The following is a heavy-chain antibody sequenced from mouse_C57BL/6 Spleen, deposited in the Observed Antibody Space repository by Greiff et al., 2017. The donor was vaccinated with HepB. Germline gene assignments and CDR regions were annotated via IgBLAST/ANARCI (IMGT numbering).Heavy chain of an antibody. J-gene: IGHJ3*01. CDR1: GIDFSRYW. V-gene: IGHV4-1*01. D-gene: IGHD2-4*01. CDR2: INPDSSTI. CDR3: ARGLRQAWFAY. Sequence: EVKLLQSGGGLVQPGGSLKLSCAASGIDFSRYWMSWVRRAPGKGLEWIGEINPDSSTINYAPSLKDKFIISRDNAKNTLYLQMSKVRSEDTALYYCARGLRQAWFAYWGQGTLVTVSA.